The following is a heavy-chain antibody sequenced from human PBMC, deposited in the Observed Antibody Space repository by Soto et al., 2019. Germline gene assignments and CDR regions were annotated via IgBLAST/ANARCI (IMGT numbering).Heavy chain of an antibody. J-gene: IGHJ4*02. CDR3: ARVSGYSYGSFDY. D-gene: IGHD5-18*01. CDR1: GGSISSYY. Sequence: SETLSLTCTVSGGSISSYYWSWIRQPPGKGLEWIGYIYYSGSTNYNPSLKSRVTISVDTSKNQFSLKLSSVTAADTAVYYCARVSGYSYGSFDYRGQGTLVTVS. CDR2: IYYSGST. V-gene: IGHV4-59*01.